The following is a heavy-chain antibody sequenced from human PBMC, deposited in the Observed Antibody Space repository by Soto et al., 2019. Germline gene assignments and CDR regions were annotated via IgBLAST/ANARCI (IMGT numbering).Heavy chain of an antibody. Sequence: PSETLSLTCAVYGGSFSGDYWSWIRQPPGKGLEWIGEINHSGSTNYNPSLKSRVTISVDTSKNQFSLKLSSVTAADTAVYYCARRWGRSFDYWGQGTLVTVSS. CDR2: INHSGST. CDR3: ARRWGRSFDY. J-gene: IGHJ4*02. D-gene: IGHD2-15*01. V-gene: IGHV4-34*01. CDR1: GGSFSGDY.